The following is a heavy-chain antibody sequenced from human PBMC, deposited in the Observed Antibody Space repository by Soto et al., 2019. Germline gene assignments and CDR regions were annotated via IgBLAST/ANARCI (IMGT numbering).Heavy chain of an antibody. D-gene: IGHD3-9*01. CDR3: ARGRPTLRYFDWRIDY. J-gene: IGHJ4*02. CDR1: GGSISSGDYY. Sequence: SETLSLTCTVSGGSISSGDYYWSWIRQPPGKGLEWIGYIYYSGSTYYNPSLKSRVTISVDTSKNQFSLKLSSVTAADTAVYYCARGRPTLRYFDWRIDYWGQGTLVTVSS. V-gene: IGHV4-30-4*01. CDR2: IYYSGST.